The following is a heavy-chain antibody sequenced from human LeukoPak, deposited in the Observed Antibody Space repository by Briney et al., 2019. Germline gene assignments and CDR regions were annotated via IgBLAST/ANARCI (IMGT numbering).Heavy chain of an antibody. CDR3: AKDQWWFGESDAFDI. V-gene: IGHV3-23*01. Sequence: GGSLRLSCAASGFIFSDYYMSWVRQAPGKGLEWVSAISGSGGSTYYADSVKGRFTISRDNSKNTLYLQMNSLRAEDTAVYYCAKDQWWFGESDAFDIWGQGTMVTVSS. CDR1: GFIFSDYY. J-gene: IGHJ3*02. CDR2: ISGSGGST. D-gene: IGHD3-10*01.